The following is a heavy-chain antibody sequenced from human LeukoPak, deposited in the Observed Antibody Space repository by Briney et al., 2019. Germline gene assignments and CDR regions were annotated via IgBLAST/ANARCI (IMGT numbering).Heavy chain of an antibody. J-gene: IGHJ4*02. D-gene: IGHD2-2*01. CDR3: AAGGAVVAAAMIFT. V-gene: IGHV1-18*01. CDR1: GYTFTSYG. CDR2: ISAYNGNT. Sequence: ASVKVSCKASGYTFTSYGINWVRQAPGQGLEWMRWISAYNGNTNYAQKLQGRVTMTTDTSTSTAYMELRSLRSDDTAVYYWAAGGAVVAAAMIFTRGQGTLVTVSS.